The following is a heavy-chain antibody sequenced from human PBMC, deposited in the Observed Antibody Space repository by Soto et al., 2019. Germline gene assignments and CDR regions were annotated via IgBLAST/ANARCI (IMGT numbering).Heavy chain of an antibody. J-gene: IGHJ6*02. CDR1: GFTFSSYS. V-gene: IGHV3-21*01. CDR3: ARDGADILTGYYYYYGMDV. Sequence: EVQLVESGGGVVKPGGSLRLSCAASGFTFSSYSMNWVRQAPGKGLEWVSSISSSSSYIYYADSVKGRFTISRDNAKNSLYLQMNSLSAEDTAVYYCARDGADILTGYYYYYGMDVWGQGTTVTVSS. D-gene: IGHD3-9*01. CDR2: ISSSSSYI.